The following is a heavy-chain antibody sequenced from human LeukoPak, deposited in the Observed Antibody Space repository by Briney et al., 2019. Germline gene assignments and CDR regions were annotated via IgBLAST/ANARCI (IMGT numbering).Heavy chain of an antibody. CDR1: GGSISSYL. V-gene: IGHV4-59*01. CDR2: MSNTGIT. J-gene: IGHJ4*02. Sequence: SETLSLTCTVSGGSISSYLRNWIRQPPGQRLQWIGYMSNTGITKYNPSLKSRVTISADTSKNQFSLILNSVTTADTAVYYCAKASVSTAVLFDSWGQGTLVAVSS. D-gene: IGHD5/OR15-5a*01. CDR3: AKASVSTAVLFDS.